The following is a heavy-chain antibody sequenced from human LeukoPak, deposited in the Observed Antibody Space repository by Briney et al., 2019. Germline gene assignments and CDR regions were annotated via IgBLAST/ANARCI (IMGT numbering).Heavy chain of an antibody. CDR2: SNLNSGDT. V-gene: IGHV1-2*02. Sequence: SVELSFKPSGYTFTGYYMHWMRHAPGRRLEWVGWSNLNSGDTNYAQNFQGRVTITRDTSISTAYMELRRLRSYDTAVYYSASWAGGNAPVASFDYWGQGTLVTVSS. D-gene: IGHD1-14*01. J-gene: IGHJ4*02. CDR1: GYTFTGYY. CDR3: ASWAGGNAPVASFDY.